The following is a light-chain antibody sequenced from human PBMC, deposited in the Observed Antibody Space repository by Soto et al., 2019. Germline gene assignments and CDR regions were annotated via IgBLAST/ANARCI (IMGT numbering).Light chain of an antibody. V-gene: IGLV2-14*01. CDR3: ISYSGSGDSSV. CDR1: TSDVGNSKF. Sequence: QSALTQPASVSGSPGQSITISRTGTTSDVGNSKFVSWYQQHPDKAPRLIIYEVNNRPSGVSDRFSGSKSGNEASLTISALQTEDEADDYCISYSGSGDSSVFGTETKVTVL. J-gene: IGLJ1*01. CDR2: EVN.